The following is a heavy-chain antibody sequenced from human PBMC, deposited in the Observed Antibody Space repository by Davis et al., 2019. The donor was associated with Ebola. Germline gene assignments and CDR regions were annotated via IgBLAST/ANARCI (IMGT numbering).Heavy chain of an antibody. CDR3: ARAVNYYYYGMDV. J-gene: IGHJ6*04. CDR2: ISSSSSYI. Sequence: GESLKISCAASGFTFSSYSMNWVRQAPGKGLEWVSSISSSSSYIYYADSVKGRFTISRDNAKNSLYLQMNSPRAEDTAVYYCARAVNYYYYGMDVWGKGTTVTVSS. CDR1: GFTFSSYS. V-gene: IGHV3-21*01. D-gene: IGHD4-17*01.